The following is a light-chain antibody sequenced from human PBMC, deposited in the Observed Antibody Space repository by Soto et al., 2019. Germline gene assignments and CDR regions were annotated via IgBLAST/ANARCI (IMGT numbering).Light chain of an antibody. Sequence: DILMTQSPSSLSASVGDRVTITCQASQDISNNVNWYQQKAGKAPKLLIYDASNLETGVPLRFSGSGAETDFTFPTSSLQPEDIAPHSWQQHDNLPPLTFGGGTKVQIK. CDR1: QDISNN. CDR3: QQHDNLPPLT. J-gene: IGKJ4*01. CDR2: DAS. V-gene: IGKV1-33*01.